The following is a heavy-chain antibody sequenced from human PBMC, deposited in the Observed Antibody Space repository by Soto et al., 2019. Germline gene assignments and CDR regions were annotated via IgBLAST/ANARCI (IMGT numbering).Heavy chain of an antibody. Sequence: EVQLLESGGGLAQPGGSLRLSCVASGFTFSNYAMSWVRQAPGKGLEWVSAMSGSGGSTYYADSVKGRFTISRDSSKDTLYLQMNSLRADDTGVYFGAKGGESCCFDSWGQGTLVTVA. V-gene: IGHV3-23*01. CDR2: MSGSGGST. CDR1: GFTFSNYA. D-gene: IGHD2-15*01. CDR3: AKGGESCCFDS. J-gene: IGHJ4*02.